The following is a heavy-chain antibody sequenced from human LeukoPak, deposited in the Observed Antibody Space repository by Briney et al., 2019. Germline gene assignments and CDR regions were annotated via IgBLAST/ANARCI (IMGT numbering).Heavy chain of an antibody. CDR1: GFTFSSYA. Sequence: GRSLRLSRAASGFTFSSYAMHWVRQAPGKGLEWVAVISYDGSNKYYADSVKGRFTISRDNSKNTLYLQMNSLRAEDTAVYYCARVTRGPSYYYDSSGYESGDYWGQGTLVTVSS. J-gene: IGHJ4*02. CDR3: ARVTRGPSYYYDSSGYESGDY. V-gene: IGHV3-30-3*01. CDR2: ISYDGSNK. D-gene: IGHD3-22*01.